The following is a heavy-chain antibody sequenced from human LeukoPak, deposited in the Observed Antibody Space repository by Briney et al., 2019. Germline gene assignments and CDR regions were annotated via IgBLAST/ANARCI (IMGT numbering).Heavy chain of an antibody. J-gene: IGHJ3*02. CDR2: IKQDGTQK. V-gene: IGHV3-7*05. CDR1: GFTFSSYW. D-gene: IGHD2-21*02. CDR3: ARDCGGDCSQAFDI. Sequence: GGSLRLSCAASGFTFSSYWMSWVRQAPGRGLEWVADIKQDGTQKYYVDSVEGRITISRDNVKNSLYLQMNSLRVEDTAVYYCARDCGGDCSQAFDIWGQGTMVTVSS.